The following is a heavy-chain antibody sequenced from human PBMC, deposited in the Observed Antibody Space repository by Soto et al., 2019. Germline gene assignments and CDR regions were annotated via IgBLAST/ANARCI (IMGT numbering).Heavy chain of an antibody. V-gene: IGHV2-26*01. Sequence: ESGSSLVNPTATLTLTCTVSGFSLSNARMGVSWIRQPPGKALEWLAHIFSNDEKSYSTSLKSRLTISKDSSKSQVVLTMTNMDPVDTATYYCARIWPYRITMIVVVIIGWFDPWGQGTLVTVSS. CDR1: GFSLSNARMG. D-gene: IGHD3-22*01. CDR2: IFSNDEK. CDR3: ARIWPYRITMIVVVIIGWFDP. J-gene: IGHJ5*02.